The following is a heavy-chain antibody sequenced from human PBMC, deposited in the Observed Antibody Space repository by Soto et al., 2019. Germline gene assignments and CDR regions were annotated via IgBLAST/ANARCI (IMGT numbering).Heavy chain of an antibody. CDR2: ISSSSSTI. D-gene: IGHD1-1*01. CDR1: GFTFSSYS. V-gene: IGHV3-48*01. CDR3: ARELSTYNLDY. J-gene: IGHJ4*02. Sequence: EVQLVESGGGLVQPGGSLRLSCAASGFTFSSYSMNWVRQAPGKGLEWVSYISSSSSTIYSADSVKGRFTISRDNAKNSLYQQINRLRAHDTAVYYWARELSTYNLDYWGQGTLVTVSS.